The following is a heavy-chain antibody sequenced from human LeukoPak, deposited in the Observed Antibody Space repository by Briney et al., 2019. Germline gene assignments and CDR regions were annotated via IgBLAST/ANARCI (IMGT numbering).Heavy chain of an antibody. J-gene: IGHJ4*02. Sequence: GWALRLSCPDSGCTFPSYAISRLGQAPGGGLEWIAAISGGGSQSWHADSVKGRFTISSDSSSVTLSLHMNSLRVDDSADSCFSMGSAWAWHGARCFPLDNWGQGALVTVCS. CDR2: ISGGGSQS. CDR1: GCTFPSYA. CDR3: SMGSAWAWHGARCFPLDN. D-gene: IGHD2-2*01. V-gene: IGHV3-23*01.